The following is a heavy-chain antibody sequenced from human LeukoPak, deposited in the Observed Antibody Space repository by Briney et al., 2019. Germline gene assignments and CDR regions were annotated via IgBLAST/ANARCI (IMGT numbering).Heavy chain of an antibody. CDR3: ARLPYYEGEIDY. CDR2: ISISSNYI. D-gene: IGHD3-22*01. V-gene: IGHV3-21*01. Sequence: NPGGSLRLSCAVSGFTFSRYSMNWVRQAPGKGREGVSSISISSNYIYYTDSVKGRCTISRDNGKNSLYLQMNSLRAEDTAVYYCARLPYYEGEIDYWGQGTLVTVSS. CDR1: GFTFSRYS. J-gene: IGHJ4*02.